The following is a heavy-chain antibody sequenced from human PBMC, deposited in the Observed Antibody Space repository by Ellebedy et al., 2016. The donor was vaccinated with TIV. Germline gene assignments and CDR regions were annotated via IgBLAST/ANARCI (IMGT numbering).Heavy chain of an antibody. CDR2: IIPIFGTV. CDR1: GDTFSRYA. Sequence: SVKVSCXASGDTFSRYALTWVRQAPGQGLEWMGGIIPIFGTVYYAEKFQGRVTITADESTSTVYMDLRSLRSEDTAVYYCAKTRPPYSTAPGNPDKVVADVPLMSHWYFDLWGRGTLVTVSS. J-gene: IGHJ2*01. V-gene: IGHV1-69*13. D-gene: IGHD3-22*01. CDR3: AKTRPPYSTAPGNPDKVVADVPLMSHWYFDL.